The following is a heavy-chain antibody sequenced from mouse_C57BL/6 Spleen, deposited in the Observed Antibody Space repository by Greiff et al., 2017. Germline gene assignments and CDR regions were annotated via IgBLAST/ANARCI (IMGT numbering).Heavy chain of an antibody. CDR3: ARSGYYSNYFYAMDY. CDR1: GYAFTNYL. J-gene: IGHJ4*01. V-gene: IGHV1-54*01. D-gene: IGHD2-5*01. Sequence: QVQLQQSGAELVRPGTSVKVSCKASGYAFTNYLIEWVKQRPGQGLEWIGVINPGSGGTNYNEKFKGKATLTADKSSSTAYMQLSSLTSEDSAVYVCARSGYYSNYFYAMDYWGQGTSVTVSS. CDR2: INPGSGGT.